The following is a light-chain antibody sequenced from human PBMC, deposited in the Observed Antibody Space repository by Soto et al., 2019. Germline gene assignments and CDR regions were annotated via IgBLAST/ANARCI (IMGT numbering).Light chain of an antibody. CDR3: RSYAGSNNFVV. CDR1: SSDVGLYNY. V-gene: IGLV2-8*01. Sequence: QSALTQPPSASGSPGQSVTISCTGTSSDVGLYNYVSWYQQHPGKAPKLMIYENNKRPSGVPDRFSGSKSGNTASLTVSVLQAEDETDYYCRSYAGSNNFVVFGGGTKLTVL. J-gene: IGLJ2*01. CDR2: ENN.